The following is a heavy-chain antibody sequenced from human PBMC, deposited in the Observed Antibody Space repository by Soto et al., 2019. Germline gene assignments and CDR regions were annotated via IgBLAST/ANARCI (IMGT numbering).Heavy chain of an antibody. D-gene: IGHD3-3*01. Sequence: SETLSLTCTVSGGSISSSSYYWGWIRQPPGKGLEWIGSIYYSGSTYYNPSLKSRVTISVDTSKNQFSLKLSSVTAADTAVYYCASSNYWSGYLDYWGQGTLVTVSS. CDR1: GGSISSSSYY. CDR2: IYYSGST. J-gene: IGHJ4*02. V-gene: IGHV4-39*01. CDR3: ASSNYWSGYLDY.